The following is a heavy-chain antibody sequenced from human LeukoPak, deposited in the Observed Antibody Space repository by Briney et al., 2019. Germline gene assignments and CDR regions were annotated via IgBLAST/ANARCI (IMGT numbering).Heavy chain of an antibody. J-gene: IGHJ4*02. CDR2: IYPGDSDT. CDR3: ARRDDFWSGYYRY. Sequence: GESLKISCKGSVYSFTGYCIGWVRQMPGKGLEWMGIIYPGDSDTRYSPSFQGQVTISADKSISTAYLQWSSLKASDTATYYCARRDDFWSGYYRYWGQGTLVTVSS. D-gene: IGHD3-3*01. CDR1: VYSFTGYC. V-gene: IGHV5-51*01.